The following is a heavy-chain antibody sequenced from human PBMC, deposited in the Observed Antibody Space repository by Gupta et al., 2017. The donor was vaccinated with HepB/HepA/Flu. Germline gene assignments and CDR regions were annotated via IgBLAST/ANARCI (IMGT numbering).Heavy chain of an antibody. J-gene: IGHJ3*02. CDR2: IAHDGSYE. D-gene: IGHD3-16*01. V-gene: IGHV3-30*03. CDR1: GFSLPERA. Sequence: QVQLVESGGGVVPPERPLRLSCAASGFSLPERAMNWVRQAPGKGLEWVAVIAHDGSYEYYADSVRGRFTISRDRFQNILYLQMDSLRREDSAVYFCAREWNVKGGDGAFDTWGQGTKVTVAS. CDR3: AREWNVKGGDGAFDT.